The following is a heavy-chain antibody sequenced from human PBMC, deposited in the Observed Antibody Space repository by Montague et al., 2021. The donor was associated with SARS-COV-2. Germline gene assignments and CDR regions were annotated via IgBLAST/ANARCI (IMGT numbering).Heavy chain of an antibody. D-gene: IGHD3-10*01. V-gene: IGHV4-59*11. J-gene: IGHJ5*02. CDR2: INYSGGT. CDR1: GGSISSHY. Sequence: SETLSPTCAVSGGSISSHYWSFIRQPPGKGLEWIAYINYSGGTNYNSSLKSRVTISVDESKNHFSLQLRSVTPADTAVYFCARATSVRGAVNWFDPWGQGTLVTVSS. CDR3: ARATSVRGAVNWFDP.